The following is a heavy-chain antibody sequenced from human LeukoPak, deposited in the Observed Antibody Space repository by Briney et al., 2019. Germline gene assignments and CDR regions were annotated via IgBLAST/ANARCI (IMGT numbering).Heavy chain of an antibody. CDR1: GFTFRSYA. CDR3: AKGYSYGED. CDR2: IRGSGGST. Sequence: GGSLRLSCAASGFTFRSYAMSWVRQAPGKGPEWVSAIRGSGGSTYYADSVKGRFTISRDNSKNTLYLQMNSLRAEDTAVYYCAKGYSYGEDWGQGTLVTVSS. V-gene: IGHV3-23*01. J-gene: IGHJ4*02. D-gene: IGHD5-18*01.